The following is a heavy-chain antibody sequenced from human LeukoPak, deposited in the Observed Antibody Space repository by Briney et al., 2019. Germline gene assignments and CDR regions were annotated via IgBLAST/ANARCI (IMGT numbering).Heavy chain of an antibody. V-gene: IGHV1-69*01. D-gene: IGHD6-13*01. Sequence: GSSVKVSCKASADTFSSYAISWVRQAPGQGLEWMGEILPMFGSVKYAQKFQDRVAITADASSNTAYMEMTSLRFEDTAVYYCTRSQIAARGWFDPWGQGTRVTVSS. CDR2: ILPMFGSV. J-gene: IGHJ5*02. CDR3: TRSQIAARGWFDP. CDR1: ADTFSSYA.